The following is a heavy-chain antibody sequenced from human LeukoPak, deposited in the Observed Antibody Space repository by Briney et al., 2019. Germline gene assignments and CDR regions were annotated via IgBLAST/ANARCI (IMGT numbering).Heavy chain of an antibody. Sequence: PSETLSLTCTVSGGSISSSSYYWGWIRQPPGQGLEWIGSIYYSGRTYYNPSLKSRVTISVDTSKNQFFLKLSSVTAADTAVYYCARSGYYYSYAFDIWGQGTMVTVSS. V-gene: IGHV4-39*01. J-gene: IGHJ3*02. D-gene: IGHD3-22*01. CDR3: ARSGYYYSYAFDI. CDR1: GGSISSSSYY. CDR2: IYYSGRT.